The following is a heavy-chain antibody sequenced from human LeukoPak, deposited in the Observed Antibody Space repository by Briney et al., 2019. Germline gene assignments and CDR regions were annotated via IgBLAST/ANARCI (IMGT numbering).Heavy chain of an antibody. V-gene: IGHV1-69*13. CDR3: ARGPVVVVAATYYYYGMDV. D-gene: IGHD2-15*01. CDR1: GGTFSSYA. J-gene: IGHJ6*02. Sequence: GASVKVSCKASGGTFSSYAISWVRQAPGQGLEWMGGIIPIFGTANYAQKFQGRVTITADESTSTAYMELSSLRSEDTAVYYCARGPVVVVAATYYYYGMDVWGQGTTVTVSS. CDR2: IIPIFGTA.